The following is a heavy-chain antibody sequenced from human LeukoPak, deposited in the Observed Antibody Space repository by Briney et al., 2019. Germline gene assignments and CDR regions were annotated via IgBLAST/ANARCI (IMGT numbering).Heavy chain of an antibody. D-gene: IGHD6-19*01. J-gene: IGHJ4*02. CDR2: IYSGGST. CDR1: GFTFSSNY. V-gene: IGHV3-53*01. Sequence: GGSLRLSCAASGFTFSSNYMSWVRQAPGKGLEWVSVIYSGGSTYYADSVKGRFTISRDNSKNTLYLQMNSLRAEDTAAYYCARGDVAGCFDYWGQGTLVTVSS. CDR3: ARGDVAGCFDY.